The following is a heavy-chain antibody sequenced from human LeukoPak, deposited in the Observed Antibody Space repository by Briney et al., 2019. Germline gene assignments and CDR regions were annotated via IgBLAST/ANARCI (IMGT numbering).Heavy chain of an antibody. D-gene: IGHD6-13*01. J-gene: IGHJ4*02. Sequence: GGTLRLSCAASGVTFSSYGMSWVRQAPGKGLEWVSAISGSGGSTYYADSVKGRFTISRDNSKNTLYLQMNSLRAEDTAVYYCAKDSGQLVRGIFDYWGQGTLGTVSS. CDR1: GVTFSSYG. CDR3: AKDSGQLVRGIFDY. V-gene: IGHV3-23*01. CDR2: ISGSGGST.